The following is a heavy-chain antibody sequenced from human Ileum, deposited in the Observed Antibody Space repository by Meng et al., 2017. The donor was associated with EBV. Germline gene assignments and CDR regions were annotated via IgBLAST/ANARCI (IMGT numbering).Heavy chain of an antibody. D-gene: IGHD3-22*01. CDR3: AREASPYYYESSGYSYSY. CDR2: INHSGTT. CDR1: GGSFSGYY. Sequence: QVQLQQWGAGLLXXXXXLXLTXAXLGGSFSGYYWSWIRQPPGKGLEWIGEINHSGTTNYNPSLKSRVTISVDTSKNQFSLKLRSVTAADTAVYFCAREASPYYYESSGYSYSYWGQGTLVTVSS. J-gene: IGHJ4*02. V-gene: IGHV4-34*01.